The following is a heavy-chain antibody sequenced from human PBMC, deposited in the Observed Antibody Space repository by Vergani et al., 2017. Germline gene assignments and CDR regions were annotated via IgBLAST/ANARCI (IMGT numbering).Heavy chain of an antibody. CDR1: GGSISSGSYY. Sequence: QVQLQESGPGLVKPSQTLSLTCTVSGGSISSGSYYWSWIRQPAGKGLEWIGRIYTSGSTNYNPSLKRRVTISVDTSKNQFSLKLSSVTAADTAVYYCARETGYSSAGRFDPWGQGTLVTVSS. CDR3: ARETGYSSAGRFDP. V-gene: IGHV4-61*02. CDR2: IYTSGST. J-gene: IGHJ5*02. D-gene: IGHD6-19*01.